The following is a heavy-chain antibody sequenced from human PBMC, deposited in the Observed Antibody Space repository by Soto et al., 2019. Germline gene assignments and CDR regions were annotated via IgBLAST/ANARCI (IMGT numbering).Heavy chain of an antibody. CDR2: ISWDGGST. CDR1: GFTFDDYT. D-gene: IGHD6-13*01. Sequence: GGSLRLSCAASGFTFDDYTMHWVRQAPGKGLEWVSLISWDGGSTYYADSVKGRFTISRDNSKNSLYLQMNSLRTEDTALYYCAKDQIAAAEINYGMDVWGQGTTVTVSS. CDR3: AKDQIAAAEINYGMDV. V-gene: IGHV3-43*01. J-gene: IGHJ6*02.